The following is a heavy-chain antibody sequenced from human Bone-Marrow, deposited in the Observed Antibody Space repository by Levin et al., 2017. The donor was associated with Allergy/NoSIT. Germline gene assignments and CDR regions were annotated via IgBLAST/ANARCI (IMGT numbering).Heavy chain of an antibody. J-gene: IGHJ4*02. CDR1: GFTFSSYG. CDR2: INVYSGNT. Sequence: ASVKVSCTTSGFTFSSYGFNWVRQAPGQGLEWLGRINVYSGNTHHAQNFQGRLTMTTDTSTNTAYMELRSLRSEDPAVYFCVRDGAFSSSWYERHYFDYWGQGTLVTVTS. D-gene: IGHD2-2*01. V-gene: IGHV1-18*01. CDR3: VRDGAFSSSWYERHYFDY.